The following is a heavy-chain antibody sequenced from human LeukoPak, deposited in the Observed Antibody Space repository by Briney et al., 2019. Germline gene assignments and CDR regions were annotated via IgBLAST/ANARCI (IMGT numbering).Heavy chain of an antibody. V-gene: IGHV3-74*01. D-gene: IGHD1-26*01. CDR1: GFTFSNYW. J-gene: IGHJ4*02. CDR3: ARASSGTYRY. CDR2: INTDGSNT. Sequence: YPGGSLRLSCAASGFTFSNYWMHWVRQAPGKGLVWVSRINTDGSNTAYADSVKGRFTISRDNTKNTMYLQMSSLRADDTAVYYCARASSGTYRYWGQGTLVTVSS.